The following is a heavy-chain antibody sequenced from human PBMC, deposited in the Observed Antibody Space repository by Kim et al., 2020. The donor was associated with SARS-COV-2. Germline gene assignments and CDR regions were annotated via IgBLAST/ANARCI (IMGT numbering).Heavy chain of an antibody. Sequence: KSRVTRSVDPSKNQFSLKLSSVTAADTAVYYCARARGGTMIVVVIGAFDIWGQGTMVTVSS. J-gene: IGHJ3*02. V-gene: IGHV4-31*02. D-gene: IGHD3-22*01. CDR3: ARARGGTMIVVVIGAFDI.